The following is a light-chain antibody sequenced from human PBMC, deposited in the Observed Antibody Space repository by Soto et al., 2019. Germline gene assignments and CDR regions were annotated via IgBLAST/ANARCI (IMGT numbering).Light chain of an antibody. V-gene: IGKV3-20*01. CDR1: RSISDSY. J-gene: IGKJ3*01. Sequence: ILTQSPATLSLSPGERATLSCRASRSISDSYLFWYQQKPGQAPRLLIYGTSIRATGVSDRFSGSGSGTDFTLTISRLEPEDVAVYYCQHYGSSPLFTFGPGTKVEIK. CDR3: QHYGSSPLFT. CDR2: GTS.